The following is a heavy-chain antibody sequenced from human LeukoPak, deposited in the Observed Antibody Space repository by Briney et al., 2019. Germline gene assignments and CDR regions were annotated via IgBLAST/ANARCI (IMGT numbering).Heavy chain of an antibody. V-gene: IGHV4-59*01. J-gene: IGHJ5*02. CDR1: GGSITSSY. Sequence: QASETLSLTCTVSGGSITSSYWSWIRQSPGKGLEWIGYIHYTGSTNYNPSLKSRVTMLIDTSKSQFSLKLSSVTAADTAVYYCARGRYSAGDNWFDPWGQGTLVTVSS. CDR3: ARGRYSAGDNWFDP. CDR2: IHYTGST. D-gene: IGHD3-9*01.